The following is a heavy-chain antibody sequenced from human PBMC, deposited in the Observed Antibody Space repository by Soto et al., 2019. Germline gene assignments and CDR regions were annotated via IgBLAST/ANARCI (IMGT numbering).Heavy chain of an antibody. D-gene: IGHD4-4*01. Sequence: SVKVSWKASGSTFSSYAISWVRQAPGQGLEWMGGIIPIFGTANYAQKFQGRVTITADESTSTAYMELSSLRSEDTAVYYCARDRRRVAAVTTRYYYYGMDVWGQGTTVTVSS. V-gene: IGHV1-69*13. CDR1: GSTFSSYA. J-gene: IGHJ6*02. CDR2: IIPIFGTA. CDR3: ARDRRRVAAVTTRYYYYGMDV.